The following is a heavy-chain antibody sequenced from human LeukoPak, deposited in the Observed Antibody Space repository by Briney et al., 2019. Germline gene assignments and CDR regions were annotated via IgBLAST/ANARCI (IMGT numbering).Heavy chain of an antibody. D-gene: IGHD1-26*01. CDR2: INPNSGGT. CDR3: ARDLSGSYNMRGFDY. J-gene: IGHJ4*02. Sequence: ASVKVSCKASGYTFTGYCMHWVRQAPGQGLEWMGWINPNSGGTNYAQKFQGRVTMTRDTSISTAYMELSRLRSDDTAVYYCARDLSGSYNMRGFDYWGQGTLVTVSS. V-gene: IGHV1-2*02. CDR1: GYTFTGYC.